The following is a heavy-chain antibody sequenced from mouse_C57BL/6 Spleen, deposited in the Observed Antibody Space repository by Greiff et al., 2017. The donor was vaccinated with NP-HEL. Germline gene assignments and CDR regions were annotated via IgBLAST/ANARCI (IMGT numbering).Heavy chain of an antibody. CDR2: IYPGSGNT. Sequence: QVQLQQSGPELVKPGASVKISCKASGYSFTSYYIHWVKQRPGQGLEWIGWIYPGSGNTKYNEKFKGKATLTADTSSSTAYMQLSSLTSEDSAVYYCARSRWDGGVDYWGQGTTLTVSS. CDR1: GYSFTSYY. CDR3: ARSRWDGGVDY. V-gene: IGHV1-66*01. J-gene: IGHJ2*01. D-gene: IGHD4-1*01.